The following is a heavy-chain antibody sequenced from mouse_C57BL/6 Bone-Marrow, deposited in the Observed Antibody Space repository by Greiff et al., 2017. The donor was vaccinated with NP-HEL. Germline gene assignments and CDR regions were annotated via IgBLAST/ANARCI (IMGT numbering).Heavy chain of an antibody. Sequence: QVQLKESGPGLVAPSQSLSITCTVSGFSLTSYAISWVRQPPGKGLEWLGVIWTGGGTNYNSALKSRLSISKDNSKSQVFLKMNSLQTDDTARYYCASFITTVVGDLSYWYFDVWGTGTTVTVSS. CDR3: ASFITTVVGDLSYWYFDV. J-gene: IGHJ1*03. CDR2: IWTGGGT. CDR1: GFSLTSYA. D-gene: IGHD1-1*01. V-gene: IGHV2-9-1*01.